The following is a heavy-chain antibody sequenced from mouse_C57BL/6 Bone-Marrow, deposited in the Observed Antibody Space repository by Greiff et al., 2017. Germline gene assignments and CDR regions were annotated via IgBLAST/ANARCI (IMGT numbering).Heavy chain of an antibody. CDR3: TRGIYYYGSRFAY. CDR1: GYTFTDYE. CDR2: IDPETGGT. D-gene: IGHD1-1*01. V-gene: IGHV1-15*01. Sequence: QVQLQQSGAELVRPGASVTLSCKASGYTFTDYEMHWVKQTPVHGLEWIGAIDPETGGTAYNQKFKGKAILTADKSSSTAYMELRSLTSEDSAVYYCTRGIYYYGSRFAYWGQGTLVTVSA. J-gene: IGHJ3*01.